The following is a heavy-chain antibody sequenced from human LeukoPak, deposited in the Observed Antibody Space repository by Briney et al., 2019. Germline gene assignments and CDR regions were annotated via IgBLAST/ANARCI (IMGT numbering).Heavy chain of an antibody. D-gene: IGHD3-10*01. Sequence: TGGSLRLSCAASGFTVGSAWMSWVRQAPGKGLEWVSAISGSGGSTYYADSVNGRFTISRDNSENTLYLQMNSLRAEDTAVYYCAKDLNYYGSGSQASDFWGQGTLVTVSS. CDR3: AKDLNYYGSGSQASDF. CDR2: ISGSGGST. V-gene: IGHV3-23*01. J-gene: IGHJ4*02. CDR1: GFTVGSAW.